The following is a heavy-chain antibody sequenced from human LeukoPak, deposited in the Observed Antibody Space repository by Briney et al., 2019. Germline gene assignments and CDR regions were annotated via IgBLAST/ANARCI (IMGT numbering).Heavy chain of an antibody. V-gene: IGHV7-4-1*02. CDR1: GYTFTSYA. J-gene: IGHJ6*02. D-gene: IGHD3-3*01. CDR3: ARAMRPFVLRFLEWLPHYYYGMDV. CDR2: INTNTGNP. Sequence: ASVKVSCKASGYTFTSYAMNWVRQAPGQGLEWMGWINTNTGNPTYAQGFTGRFVFSSDTSVSTAYLQISSLKAEDTAVYYCARAMRPFVLRFLEWLPHYYYGMDVWGQGTTVTVSS.